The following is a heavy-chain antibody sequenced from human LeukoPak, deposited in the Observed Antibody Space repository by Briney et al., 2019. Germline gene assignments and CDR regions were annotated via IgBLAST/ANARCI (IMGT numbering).Heavy chain of an antibody. CDR2: ISAYKGNT. CDR3: ARVSTVVVAIFGTFDY. CDR1: GSTFTSYG. Sequence: GASVKVSCKASGSTFTSYGISWVRQAPGQGLEWMGWISAYKGNTNYAQKLQGRVTMTTDKSTSKDYMELRSLISDDTTVYYCARVSTVVVAIFGTFDYWGQGTLVTVSS. V-gene: IGHV1-18*01. J-gene: IGHJ4*02. D-gene: IGHD2-2*01.